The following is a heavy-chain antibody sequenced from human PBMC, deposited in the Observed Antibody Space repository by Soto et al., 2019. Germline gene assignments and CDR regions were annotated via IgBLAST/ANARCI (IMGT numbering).Heavy chain of an antibody. V-gene: IGHV4-34*01. D-gene: IGHD3-10*01. J-gene: IGHJ4*02. CDR3: ATSRYYYGSGRQSPFDY. CDR1: GGSFSGYY. CDR2: INHSGST. Sequence: SETLSLTCAVYGGSFSGYYWSWIRQPPGKGLEWIGEINHSGSTNYNPPLKSRVTISVDTSKNQFSLKLSSVTAADTAVYYCATSRYYYGSGRQSPFDYWGQGTLVTVSS.